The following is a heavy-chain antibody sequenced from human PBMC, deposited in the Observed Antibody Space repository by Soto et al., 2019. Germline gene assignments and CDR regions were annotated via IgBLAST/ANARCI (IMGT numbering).Heavy chain of an antibody. CDR3: TRAPRGEN. J-gene: IGHJ1*01. V-gene: IGHV1-3*01. Sequence: VASAKVSCKVSGYTFTSFPIHWVRQAPGQRLEWMGWINAGNGDTKYSQKFQGRFTVTRDTSASTAYMELMSLRSEDTAVYYCTRAPRGENWGQGTLVTVSS. D-gene: IGHD2-21*01. CDR1: GYTFTSFP. CDR2: INAGNGDT.